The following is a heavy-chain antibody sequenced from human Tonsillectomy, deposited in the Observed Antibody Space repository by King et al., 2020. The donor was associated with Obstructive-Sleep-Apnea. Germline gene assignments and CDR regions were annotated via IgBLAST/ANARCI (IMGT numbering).Heavy chain of an antibody. V-gene: IGHV3-23*04. J-gene: IGHJ4*02. CDR1: GFTFSNDA. CDR3: AKHGRATTDLPNYYFDY. Sequence: VQLVESGGGLVQPGGSLRLSCAASGFTFSNDAMSWVRQAPGKGLEWVSAISGGGDSTYYADSVKGRFTISRDNPKNTLYLQMNSLRAEDTAVYYCAKHGRATTDLPNYYFDYWGQGTLVTVSS. D-gene: IGHD5-24*01. CDR2: ISGGGDST.